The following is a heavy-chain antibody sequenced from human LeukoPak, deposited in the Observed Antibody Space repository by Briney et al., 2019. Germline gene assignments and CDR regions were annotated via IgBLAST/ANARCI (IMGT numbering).Heavy chain of an antibody. Sequence: SETLSLTCTVSGGSISSYYRSWIRQPPGKGLEWIGYIYYSGSTNYNPSLKSRVTISVDTSKNQFSLKLSSVTAADTAVYYCARTSSGWPDYWGQGTLVTVSS. CDR1: GGSISSYY. CDR3: ARTSSGWPDY. V-gene: IGHV4-59*01. CDR2: IYYSGST. J-gene: IGHJ4*02. D-gene: IGHD6-19*01.